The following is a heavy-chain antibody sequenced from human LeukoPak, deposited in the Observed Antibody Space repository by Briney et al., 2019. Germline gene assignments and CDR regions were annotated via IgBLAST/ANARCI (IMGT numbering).Heavy chain of an antibody. D-gene: IGHD2-2*02. J-gene: IGHJ4*02. CDR1: EYKLSNYW. CDR2: IYAGDSDT. V-gene: IGHV5-51*01. CDR3: ARVKSCYTLMSDY. Sequence: GASLKISCMGSEYKLSNYWIGWVRQMPGKGLEWRGIIYAGDSDTRYIPSFQDQVIISADKSVSTAYLEWTSLKDPDTATYYCARVKSCYTLMSDYWGQGTLVTVCS.